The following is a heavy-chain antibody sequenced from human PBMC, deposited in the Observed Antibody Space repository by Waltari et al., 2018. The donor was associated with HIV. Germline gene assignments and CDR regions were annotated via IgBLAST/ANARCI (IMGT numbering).Heavy chain of an antibody. Sequence: EVQLVESGGGSVQPGRSLRLSCTASGLTFDHYAMHRVRHPPGKGLEWVSGISWNSGDIAYADSVKGRFTISRDNTKNSLFLQMNSVRVEDTALYYCVKDGASTIFGVLNGMDVWGQGTTVTVSS. CDR3: VKDGASTIFGVLNGMDV. CDR1: GLTFDHYA. V-gene: IGHV3-9*01. J-gene: IGHJ6*02. CDR2: ISWNSGDI. D-gene: IGHD3-3*01.